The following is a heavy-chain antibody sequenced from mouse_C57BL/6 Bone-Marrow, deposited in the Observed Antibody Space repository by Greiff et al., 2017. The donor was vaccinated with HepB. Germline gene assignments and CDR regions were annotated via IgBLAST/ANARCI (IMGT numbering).Heavy chain of an antibody. D-gene: IGHD2-4*01. Sequence: EVMLVESGPGMVKPSQSLSLTCTVTGYSITSGYDWHWIRHFPGNKLEWMGYISYSGSTNYNPSLKSRISITHDTSKNHFFLKLNSVTTEDTATCYCARGPYDYDAYWGQGTLVTVSA. CDR1: GYSITSGYD. CDR2: ISYSGST. CDR3: ARGPYDYDAY. J-gene: IGHJ3*01. V-gene: IGHV3-1*01.